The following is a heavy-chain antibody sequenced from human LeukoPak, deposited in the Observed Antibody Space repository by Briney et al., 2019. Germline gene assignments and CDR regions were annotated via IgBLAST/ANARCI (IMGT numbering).Heavy chain of an antibody. Sequence: PGGSLRLSCAASGFTFSSYSMNWVRQAPGKGLEWVSSISSSSSYIYYADSVKGRFTISRDNAKNSLYLQMNSLRSEDTAVYYCAAGGTLLESFDYWGQGTLVTVSS. V-gene: IGHV3-21*04. J-gene: IGHJ4*02. CDR3: AAGGTLLESFDY. CDR2: ISSSSSYI. CDR1: GFTFSSYS. D-gene: IGHD1-1*01.